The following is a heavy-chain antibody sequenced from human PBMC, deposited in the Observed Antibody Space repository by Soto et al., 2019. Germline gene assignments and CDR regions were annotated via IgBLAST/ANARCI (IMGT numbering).Heavy chain of an antibody. D-gene: IGHD3-22*01. CDR1: GASIGSSY. Sequence: SETLSLTCTVSGASIGSSYWSWIRQPPGKGLEWMGYIFYSGSTYYSPSLKSRVTITVDTSKNQFSLKLSSVTAADTAVYYCARDRASYPPQYYYDSSGYPAFHAFDIWGQGTMVTVSS. V-gene: IGHV4-59*12. J-gene: IGHJ3*02. CDR3: ARDRASYPPQYYYDSSGYPAFHAFDI. CDR2: IFYSGST.